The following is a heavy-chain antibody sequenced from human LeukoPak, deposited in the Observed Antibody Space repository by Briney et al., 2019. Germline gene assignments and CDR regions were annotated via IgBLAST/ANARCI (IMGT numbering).Heavy chain of an antibody. CDR1: GGSISSSSYY. V-gene: IGHV4-61*02. J-gene: IGHJ5*02. Sequence: PSETLPLTCTVSGGSISSSSYYWSWIRQPAGKGLEWIGRVYTSGTTNYNPSLKSRVTISLDTSQNQFSLKLSSVTAADTAVYYCARDRTDYDILTASENWFDPWGQGTLVTVSS. D-gene: IGHD3-9*01. CDR3: ARDRTDYDILTASENWFDP. CDR2: VYTSGTT.